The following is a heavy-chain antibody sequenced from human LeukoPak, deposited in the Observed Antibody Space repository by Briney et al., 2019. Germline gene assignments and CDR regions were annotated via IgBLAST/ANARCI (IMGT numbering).Heavy chain of an antibody. CDR1: GGSFSGYY. V-gene: IGHV4-34*01. CDR3: ARRLNGSYRRWFDP. Sequence: SETLSLTCAVYGGSFSGYYWSWIRQPPGKGLEWIGEINHSGSTNYNPSLKSRVTISVDTSKNQFSLRLSSVTAADTAVYYCARRLNGSYRRWFDPWGQGTLVTVSS. J-gene: IGHJ5*02. CDR2: INHSGST. D-gene: IGHD1-26*01.